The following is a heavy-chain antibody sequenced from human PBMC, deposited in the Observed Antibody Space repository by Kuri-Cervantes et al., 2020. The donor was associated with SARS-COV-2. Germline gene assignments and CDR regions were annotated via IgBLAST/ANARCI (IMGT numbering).Heavy chain of an antibody. D-gene: IGHD6-25*01. J-gene: IGHJ5*02. CDR1: GGSISSGDYY. CDR2: IYYSGST. Sequence: SETLSLTCTVSGGSISSGDYYWSWIRQPPGKGLEWIGYIYYSGSTYYNPSLKSRVTISVDTSKNQFSLKLSSVTAADTAVYYCARVGIGQRLRFDPWGQGTLVTVSS. CDR3: ARVGIGQRLRFDP. V-gene: IGHV4-30-4*08.